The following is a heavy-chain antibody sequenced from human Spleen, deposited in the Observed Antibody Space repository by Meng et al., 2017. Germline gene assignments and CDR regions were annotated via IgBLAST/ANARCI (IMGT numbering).Heavy chain of an antibody. CDR1: GLTFTTYN. Sequence: GESLKISCAASGLTFTTYNMNWVRQAPGKGLEWVSAISAGGGGTYYADSVKGRFTISRDNSKNTLYLQMNSLRAEDTAVYYCAKSHLGWDYFDYWGQGTLVTVSS. D-gene: IGHD7-27*01. CDR2: ISAGGGGT. J-gene: IGHJ4*02. V-gene: IGHV3-23*01. CDR3: AKSHLGWDYFDY.